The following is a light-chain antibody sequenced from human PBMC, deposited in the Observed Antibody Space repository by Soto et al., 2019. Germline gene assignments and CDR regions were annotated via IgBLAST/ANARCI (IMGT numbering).Light chain of an antibody. V-gene: IGKV1-39*01. J-gene: IGKJ1*01. Sequence: DLQMTQSASSLSASVGDRVTITCRASQSISIFLNWYQHKPGKAPKLLIYAASSLQSGVPSRFSGSGSGTDFTLTISSLQPEDFATYYCQQSYSTPGTFGQGTKVEIK. CDR3: QQSYSTPGT. CDR2: AAS. CDR1: QSISIF.